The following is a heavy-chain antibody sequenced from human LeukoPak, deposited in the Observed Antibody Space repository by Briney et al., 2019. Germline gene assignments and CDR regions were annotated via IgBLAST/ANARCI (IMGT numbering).Heavy chain of an antibody. CDR2: IYYSGST. CDR1: GGSISSSSYY. Sequence: PSETLSLTCTVSGGSISSSSYYWGWIRQPPGKGLEWIGSIYYSGSTYYNPSLKSRVTISVDTSKNQFSLKLSSVTAADTAVYYCARDWGYNWNYGVTTQTNSPWFDPWGQGTLVTVSS. J-gene: IGHJ5*02. D-gene: IGHD1-7*01. V-gene: IGHV4-39*07. CDR3: ARDWGYNWNYGVTTQTNSPWFDP.